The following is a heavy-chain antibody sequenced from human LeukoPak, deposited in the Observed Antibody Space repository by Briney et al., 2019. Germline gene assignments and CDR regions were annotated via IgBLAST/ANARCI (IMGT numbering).Heavy chain of an antibody. D-gene: IGHD3-10*01. J-gene: IGHJ4*02. Sequence: GGSLRLSCAASGFTFSSYGMHWVRQAPGKGLEWVAVIWYDGSNKYYADPVKGRFTISRDNSKNTLYLQMNSLRAEDTAVYYCARDRSLHYGSGSLDYWGQGTLVTVSS. V-gene: IGHV3-33*01. CDR2: IWYDGSNK. CDR3: ARDRSLHYGSGSLDY. CDR1: GFTFSSYG.